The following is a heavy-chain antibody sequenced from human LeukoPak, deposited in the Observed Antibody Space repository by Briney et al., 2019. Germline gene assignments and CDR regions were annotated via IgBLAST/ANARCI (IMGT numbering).Heavy chain of an antibody. CDR3: ARGSPGGSDY. CDR2: MNPNSGIT. J-gene: IGHJ4*02. CDR1: GGTFSSYA. V-gene: IGHV1-8*02. D-gene: IGHD3-16*01. Sequence: ASVKVSCKASGGTFSSYAISWVRQAPGQGLEWMGWMNPNSGITGYAQKFQGRVTMTRNTSISTAYMELSSLRSEDTAVYYCARGSPGGSDYWGQGTLVTVSS.